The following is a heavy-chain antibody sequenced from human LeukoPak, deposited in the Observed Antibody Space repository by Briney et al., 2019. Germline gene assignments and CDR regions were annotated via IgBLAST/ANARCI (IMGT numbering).Heavy chain of an antibody. D-gene: IGHD3-22*01. CDR2: ISSSSSYI. CDR3: AGASSSGVVIDATSFDL. CDR1: GFTFSSYS. J-gene: IGHJ4*02. Sequence: GGSLRLSCAASGFTFSSYSMNWVRQAPGKGLEWVSSISSSSSYIYYADSVKGRFTISRDNAKNSLYLQMNSLRAEDTAVYYCAGASSSGVVIDATSFDLWGQGTLVIVSS. V-gene: IGHV3-21*01.